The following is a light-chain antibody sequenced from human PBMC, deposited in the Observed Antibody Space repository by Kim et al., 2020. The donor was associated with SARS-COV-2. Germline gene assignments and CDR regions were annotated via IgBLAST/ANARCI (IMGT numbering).Light chain of an antibody. CDR1: SLRNYY. J-gene: IGLJ1*01. CDR2: GKY. V-gene: IGLV3-19*01. Sequence: ALGQTVRITCQGDSLRNYYASWYQQRPEQAPVLVIYGKYNRPSGIPDRFSGSSSVSTASLTITGAQAEDEADYYCHSRDTSDNHPVFGTGTKVTVL. CDR3: HSRDTSDNHPV.